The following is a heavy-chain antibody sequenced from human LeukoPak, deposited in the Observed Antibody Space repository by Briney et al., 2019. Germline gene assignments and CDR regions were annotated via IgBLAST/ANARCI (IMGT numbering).Heavy chain of an antibody. D-gene: IGHD3-3*01. Sequence: SETLSLTCAVYGGSFSGYYWSWIRQPPGKGLEWIGYIHHSGSTYYNPSLKSRVTISVDRSKNQFSLKLNSVTAADTAVYYCARSTIFGVVIHWFNYWGQGTLVTVSS. CDR3: ARSTIFGVVIHWFNY. CDR1: GGSFSGYY. CDR2: IHHSGST. J-gene: IGHJ4*02. V-gene: IGHV4-34*01.